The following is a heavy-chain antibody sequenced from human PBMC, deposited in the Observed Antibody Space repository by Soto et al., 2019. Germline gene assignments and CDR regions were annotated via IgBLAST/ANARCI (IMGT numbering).Heavy chain of an antibody. Sequence: PGGSLRLSCAASGFTFSSYAMSWVRQAPGKGLEWVSAISGSGGSTYYADSVKGRFTISRDNSKNTLYLQMNSLRAEDTAVYYCARATYYDFWSGYSPVYYFDYWGQGTLVTVSS. D-gene: IGHD3-3*01. J-gene: IGHJ4*02. CDR2: ISGSGGST. CDR3: ARATYYDFWSGYSPVYYFDY. V-gene: IGHV3-23*01. CDR1: GFTFSSYA.